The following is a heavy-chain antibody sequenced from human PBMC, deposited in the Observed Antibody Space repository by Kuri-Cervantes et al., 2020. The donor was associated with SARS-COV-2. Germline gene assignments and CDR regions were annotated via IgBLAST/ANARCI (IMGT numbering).Heavy chain of an antibody. D-gene: IGHD6-13*01. Sequence: GGSLRLSCAASGFTFDDYAMHWVRQAPGKGLEWVSLISWDGGSTYYADSVKGRFTISRDNSKNTLYLQMNSLRAEDTAVYYCAKDGYSSSWYIFDYWGQGTLVTVSS. CDR2: ISWDGGST. CDR1: GFTFDDYA. CDR3: AKDGYSSSWYIFDY. J-gene: IGHJ4*02. V-gene: IGHV3-43D*04.